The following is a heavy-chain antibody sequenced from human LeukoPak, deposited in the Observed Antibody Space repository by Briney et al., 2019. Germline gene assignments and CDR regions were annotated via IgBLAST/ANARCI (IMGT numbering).Heavy chain of an antibody. J-gene: IGHJ3*02. Sequence: ASVKVSCKASGYTFTSYYMHWVRQAPGQGLEWMGWISTYNGHTNYAQKFQGRVTMTTDTSTSTSYMELRSLTSNDTAVYFCARGSADGFDIWGQGTMVIVSS. V-gene: IGHV1-18*04. CDR2: ISTYNGHT. CDR3: ARGSADGFDI. CDR1: GYTFTSYY. D-gene: IGHD3-10*01.